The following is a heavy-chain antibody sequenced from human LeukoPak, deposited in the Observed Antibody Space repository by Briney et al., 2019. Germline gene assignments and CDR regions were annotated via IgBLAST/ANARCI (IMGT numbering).Heavy chain of an antibody. D-gene: IGHD3-10*01. Sequence: SETLSLTCTVSGVSISSHWWSWIRQSPGKGLEWIGHISDSGNTNYNPSLTSRVTISEDTSKNQISLKLSSVTAADTAVYYCARRGFLDYWGQGILVTVSS. CDR1: GVSISSHW. CDR3: ARRGFLDY. J-gene: IGHJ4*02. V-gene: IGHV4-59*11. CDR2: ISDSGNT.